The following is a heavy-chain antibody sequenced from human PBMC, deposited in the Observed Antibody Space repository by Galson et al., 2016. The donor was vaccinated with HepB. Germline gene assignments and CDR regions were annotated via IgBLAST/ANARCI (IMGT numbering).Heavy chain of an antibody. CDR2: IYYSGTT. J-gene: IGHJ4*02. D-gene: IGHD2-8*01. CDR3: ARRNVAPFDF. V-gene: IGHV4-39*01. CDR1: GGSIISNGYY. Sequence: SETLSLTCTVSGGSIISNGYYWGWVRQPPGNGLEWIGSIYYSGTTYYNPSLKSRVTMSVDTSTNQFSLKLASVTAADTAVYYCARRNVAPFDFWGQGTLVTVSS.